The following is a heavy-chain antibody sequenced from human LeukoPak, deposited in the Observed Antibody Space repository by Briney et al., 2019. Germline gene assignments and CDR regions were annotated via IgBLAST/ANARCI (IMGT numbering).Heavy chain of an antibody. V-gene: IGHV3-21*01. J-gene: IGHJ4*02. Sequence: PGGSLRLSCAASGFTFSSYSMNWVRQAPGKGLEWVSSISSSSSYIYYADSVKGRFTISRDNAKNSLYLQMNSLRAEDTAVYYCARVGIRTYCSSTSCLVPMGPFDYWGQGTLVTVSS. CDR1: GFTFSSYS. CDR3: ARVGIRTYCSSTSCLVPMGPFDY. CDR2: ISSSSSYI. D-gene: IGHD2-2*01.